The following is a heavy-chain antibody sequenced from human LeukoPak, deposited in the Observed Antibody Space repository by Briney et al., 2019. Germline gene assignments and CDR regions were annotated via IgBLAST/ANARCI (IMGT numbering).Heavy chain of an antibody. CDR2: ISAYNGNT. Sequence: ASVKVSCKASGYTFTSYVISWVRQAPGQGLEWMRWISAYNGNTNYAQKLQGRVTMTADTSTSTAYMELRSLRSDDTAVYYCARVSAAGSMRGGSWNFWGQGTLVTVSS. J-gene: IGHJ4*02. CDR3: ARVSAAGSMRGGSWNF. V-gene: IGHV1-18*04. CDR1: GYTFTSYV. D-gene: IGHD2-15*01.